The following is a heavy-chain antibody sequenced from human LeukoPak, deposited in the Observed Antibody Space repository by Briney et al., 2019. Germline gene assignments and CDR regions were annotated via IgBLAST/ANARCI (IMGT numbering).Heavy chain of an antibody. V-gene: IGHV4-34*01. CDR2: INHSGST. J-gene: IGHJ4*02. D-gene: IGHD5-18*01. Sequence: SETLSLTCAVYGGSFSNYYWSWIRQPPGKGLEWIGEINHSGSTNYNPSLKSRVTISVDTSKNQFSLKLSSVTAADTAVYYCARDGLWSSHFDYWGQGTLVTVSS. CDR3: ARDGLWSSHFDY. CDR1: GGSFSNYY.